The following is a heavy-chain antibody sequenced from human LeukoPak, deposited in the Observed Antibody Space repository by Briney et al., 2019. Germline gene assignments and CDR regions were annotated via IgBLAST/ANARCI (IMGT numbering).Heavy chain of an antibody. J-gene: IGHJ4*02. Sequence: SVKVSCKASGGTFSSYAISWVRHAPGQGLEWMGRIIPIFGTANYAQKFQGRVTITADKSTSTAYMELSSLGSEDTAVYYCARGEYSSSKGVVHPPYYFDYWGQGTLVTVSS. CDR3: ARGEYSSSKGVVHPPYYFDY. V-gene: IGHV1-69*06. CDR1: GGTFSSYA. D-gene: IGHD6-6*01. CDR2: IIPIFGTA.